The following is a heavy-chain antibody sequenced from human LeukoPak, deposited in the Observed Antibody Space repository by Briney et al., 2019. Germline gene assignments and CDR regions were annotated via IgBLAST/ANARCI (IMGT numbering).Heavy chain of an antibody. CDR2: INHSGST. CDR1: GGSFSGYY. CDR3: ARAPIVVVPAAIVGWFDP. Sequence: PSETLSLTCAVYGGSFSGYYWSWIRQPPGKGLEWIGEINHSGSTNYNPSLKSRVTISVDTSKNQFSLKLSSVTAADTAVYYCARAPIVVVPAAIVGWFDPWGQGTLVTVSS. D-gene: IGHD2-2*02. V-gene: IGHV4-34*01. J-gene: IGHJ5*02.